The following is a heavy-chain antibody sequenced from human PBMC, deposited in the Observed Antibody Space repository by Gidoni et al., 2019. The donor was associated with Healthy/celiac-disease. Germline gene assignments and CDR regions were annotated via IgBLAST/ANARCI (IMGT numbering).Heavy chain of an antibody. CDR1: GGSFSGYY. CDR2: INHSGST. Sequence: QVQLQQWGAGLLKPSETLSLTCAVYGGSFSGYYWSWIRQPPGKGLEWIGEINHSGSTNYNPSLKSRVTISVDTSKNQFSLKLSSVTAADTAVYYCASGAVVYYYGMDVWGQGTTVTVSS. V-gene: IGHV4-34*01. D-gene: IGHD6-19*01. J-gene: IGHJ6*02. CDR3: ASGAVVYYYGMDV.